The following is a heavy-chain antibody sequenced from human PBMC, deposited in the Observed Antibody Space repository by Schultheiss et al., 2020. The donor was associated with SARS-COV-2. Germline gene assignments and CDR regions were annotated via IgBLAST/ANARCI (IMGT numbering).Heavy chain of an antibody. Sequence: SETLSLTCAVYGGSFSGYYWSWIRQPPGKGLEWIGEIYHSGSTYYNPSLKSRVTISVDTSKNQFSLKLSSVTAADTAVYYCARGIVVPAASDYWGQGTLVTVSS. V-gene: IGHV4-34*01. CDR2: IYHSGST. CDR3: ARGIVVPAASDY. D-gene: IGHD2-2*01. CDR1: GGSFSGYY. J-gene: IGHJ4*02.